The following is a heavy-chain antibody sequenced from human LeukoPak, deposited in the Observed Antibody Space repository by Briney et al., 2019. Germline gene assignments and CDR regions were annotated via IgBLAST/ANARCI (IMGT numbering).Heavy chain of an antibody. CDR1: GFTFSSFA. D-gene: IGHD3-3*01. J-gene: IGHJ4*02. CDR2: ISWNSGSI. V-gene: IGHV3-9*03. CDR3: AKENDFWSGFDY. Sequence: SLRLSCAASGFTFSSFAMSWVRQAPGKGLEWVSGISWNSGSIGYADSVKGRFTISRDNAKNSLYLQMNSLRAEDMALYYCAKENDFWSGFDYWGQGTLVTVSS.